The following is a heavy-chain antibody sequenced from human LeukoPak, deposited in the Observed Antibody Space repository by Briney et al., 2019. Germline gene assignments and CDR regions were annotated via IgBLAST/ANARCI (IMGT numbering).Heavy chain of an antibody. D-gene: IGHD2-21*02. J-gene: IGHJ3*02. V-gene: IGHV1-2*02. Sequence: ASVTVSFTSSVYTFTVYYIHWVRQAPGQGLEWMGWINPNSGGTKYAQKFQGRVNVTRDTSISTVYMELSSRTSGDTAVYYCARERIVVVTLSDGIEIWGQGTMVSVSS. CDR2: INPNSGGT. CDR3: ARERIVVVTLSDGIEI. CDR1: VYTFTVYY.